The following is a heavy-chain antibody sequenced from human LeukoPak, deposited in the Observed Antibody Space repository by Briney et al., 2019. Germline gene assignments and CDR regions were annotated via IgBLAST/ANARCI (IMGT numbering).Heavy chain of an antibody. CDR2: ISYDGSNE. Sequence: GGSLRLSCAASGFTFSSYVMHWVRQAPGKGLEWVAIISYDGSNEYYADSVKGRFTISRDNAKNSLYLQMNSLRAEDTAVYYCASYGSGGGGGSYDAFDIWGQGTMVTVSS. V-gene: IGHV3-30*04. D-gene: IGHD3-10*01. CDR1: GFTFSSYV. CDR3: ASYGSGGGGGSYDAFDI. J-gene: IGHJ3*02.